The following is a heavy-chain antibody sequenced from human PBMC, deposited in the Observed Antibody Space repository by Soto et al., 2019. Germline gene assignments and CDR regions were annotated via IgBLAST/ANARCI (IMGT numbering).Heavy chain of an antibody. D-gene: IGHD6-6*01. Sequence: ASVKVSCKASGYTFTGYYMHWVRQAPGQGLEWMGWINPNSGGTNYAQKFQGWVTMTRDTSISTAYMELSRLRSDDTAVYYCARDQYSSLTLFDYWGQGTLVTVSS. J-gene: IGHJ4*02. V-gene: IGHV1-2*04. CDR1: GYTFTGYY. CDR3: ARDQYSSLTLFDY. CDR2: INPNSGGT.